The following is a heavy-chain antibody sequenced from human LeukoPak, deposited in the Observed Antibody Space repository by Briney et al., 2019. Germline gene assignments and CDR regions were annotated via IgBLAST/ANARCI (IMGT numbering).Heavy chain of an antibody. CDR3: ETKRDTAMDPLSYSYYYMDL. D-gene: IGHD5-18*01. Sequence: AAVTVSCKSSGYTFTSYDISWVRQAPGQGLDWMGWISAYNGNTNYAQKLQDRVTMTIDTYTSTAYLDLKTQRSDDTAVYYCETKRDTAMDPLSYSYYYMDLWGKGTTLTVSS. CDR2: ISAYNGNT. CDR1: GYTFTSYD. J-gene: IGHJ6*03. V-gene: IGHV1-18*01.